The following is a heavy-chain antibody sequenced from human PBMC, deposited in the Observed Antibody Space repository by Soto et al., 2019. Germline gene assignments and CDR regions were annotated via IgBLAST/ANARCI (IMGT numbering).Heavy chain of an antibody. Sequence: EVQLVESGGVLVQPGGSLRLSCVASGFTFDDYWMNWVRQAPGKGLEWVAIINKDGSERYYIDSVKGRFTISRDNSKNSLFLQMESLRAEDTALYYCPRDGHNTNDVDHWGQGTLVTVSS. CDR1: GFTFDDYW. V-gene: IGHV3-7*01. J-gene: IGHJ5*02. CDR2: INKDGSER. CDR3: PRDGHNTNDVDH. D-gene: IGHD1-20*01.